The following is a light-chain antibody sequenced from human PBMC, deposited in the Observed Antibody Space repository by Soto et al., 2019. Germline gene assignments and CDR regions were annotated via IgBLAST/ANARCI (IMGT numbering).Light chain of an antibody. CDR1: QSVSNN. V-gene: IGKV3-15*01. Sequence: ILMTQSPATMSVSPGERATLSCRASQSVSNNLAWYQQKPGQAPRLLIYDASTRATGIPARFSGSGSGTEFTLTISSLQSEDFAVYYCQQYNNWWTFGQGTKVEIK. J-gene: IGKJ1*01. CDR3: QQYNNWWT. CDR2: DAS.